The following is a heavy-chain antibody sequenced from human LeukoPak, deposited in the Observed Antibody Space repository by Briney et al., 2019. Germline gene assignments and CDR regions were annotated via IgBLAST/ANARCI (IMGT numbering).Heavy chain of an antibody. CDR1: GFTVSSNY. V-gene: IGHV3-11*01. D-gene: IGHD4-17*01. Sequence: GGSLRLSCAASGFTVSSNYMSWVRQAPGKGLEWVSYISSSGSTIPYADSVKGRFTISRDNAKNSLYLQMNSLRAEDTAVYYCARGPNYGDPNDYWGQGTLVTVSS. CDR3: ARGPNYGDPNDY. J-gene: IGHJ4*02. CDR2: ISSSGSTI.